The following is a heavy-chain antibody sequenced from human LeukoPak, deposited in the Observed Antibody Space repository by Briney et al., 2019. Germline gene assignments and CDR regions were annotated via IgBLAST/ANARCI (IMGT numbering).Heavy chain of an antibody. CDR3: AKAEYGDYGLGLDY. CDR1: GFTFSSYG. D-gene: IGHD4-17*01. J-gene: IGHJ4*02. CDR2: IRYDGSNK. V-gene: IGHV3-30*02. Sequence: PGGSLRLSCAASGFTFSSYGMHWVRQAPGKGLEWVAFIRYDGSNKYYADSVRGRFTISRDNSKNTPYLQMNSLRAEDTAVYYCAKAEYGDYGLGLDYWGQGTLVTVSS.